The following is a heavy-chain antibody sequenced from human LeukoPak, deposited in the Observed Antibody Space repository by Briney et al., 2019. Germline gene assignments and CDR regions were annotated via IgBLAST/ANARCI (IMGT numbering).Heavy chain of an antibody. D-gene: IGHD4-11*01. CDR1: GFTFNHYA. J-gene: IGHJ4*02. CDR2: IWSDATNR. Sequence: GSLILSCAATGFTFNHYAMHWVRPAPGKGLEWVAVIWSDATNRYYADSVKGRFTISRDDAGKTLYLQMSSLRPEDTGVYYCAKDAQRGFDYSNSLEYWGQGTPVTVST. V-gene: IGHV3-33*06. CDR3: AKDAQRGFDYSNSLEY.